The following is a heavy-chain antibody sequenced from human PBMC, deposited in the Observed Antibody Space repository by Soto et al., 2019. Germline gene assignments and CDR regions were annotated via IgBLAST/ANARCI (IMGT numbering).Heavy chain of an antibody. J-gene: IGHJ4*02. D-gene: IGHD4-17*01. V-gene: IGHV1-2*02. CDR2: INPNSGGT. Sequence: ASVKVSCTASGYTFTGYYLHLGGEATGQGLEWMGWINPNSGGTKYAKKFQGRVTMTRDMSISTAYMELSRLRSDDTAVYYCATEIVTNDFGDYVSQAWGQGTLVTFS. CDR1: GYTFTGYY. CDR3: ATEIVTNDFGDYVSQA.